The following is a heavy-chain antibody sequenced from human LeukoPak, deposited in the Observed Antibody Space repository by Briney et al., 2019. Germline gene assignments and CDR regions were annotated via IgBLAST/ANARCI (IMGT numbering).Heavy chain of an antibody. J-gene: IGHJ4*02. CDR2: INHSGST. D-gene: IGHD3-22*01. Sequence: SETLSLTCAVYGGSFSGYYWSWIRQPPGKGLEWIGEINHSGSTYYNPSLKSRVTISVDTSKNQFSLKLSSVTAADTAVYYCARDAVYDSSGYYRFDYWGQGTLVTVSS. V-gene: IGHV4-34*01. CDR3: ARDAVYDSSGYYRFDY. CDR1: GGSFSGYY.